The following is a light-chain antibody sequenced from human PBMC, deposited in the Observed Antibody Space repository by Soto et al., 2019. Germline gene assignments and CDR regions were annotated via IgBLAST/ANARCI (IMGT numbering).Light chain of an antibody. J-gene: IGLJ1*01. CDR3: SSYAGGSTYV. CDR1: SSDVGGYDY. Sequence: LTQPPSASGSPGQSVTISCTGTSSDVGGYDYVSWYQQHPGKAPKLMIYEVSKRPSGVPDRFSGSKSGNTASLTVSGLQAEDEADYYCSSYAGGSTYVFGTGTKAPS. V-gene: IGLV2-8*01. CDR2: EVS.